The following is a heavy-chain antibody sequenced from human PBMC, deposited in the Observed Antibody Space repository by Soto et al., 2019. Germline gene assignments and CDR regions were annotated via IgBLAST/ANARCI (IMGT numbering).Heavy chain of an antibody. Sequence: GGSLRLSCAASGFTFSSYAMSWVRQAPGKGLEWVSAISGSGGSTYYADSVKGRFTISRDNSKNTLYLQMNSLRAEDTAVYYCAKVLQWLVYGYYFDYWGQGTLVTVSS. J-gene: IGHJ4*02. CDR2: ISGSGGST. CDR1: GFTFSSYA. V-gene: IGHV3-23*01. D-gene: IGHD6-19*01. CDR3: AKVLQWLVYGYYFDY.